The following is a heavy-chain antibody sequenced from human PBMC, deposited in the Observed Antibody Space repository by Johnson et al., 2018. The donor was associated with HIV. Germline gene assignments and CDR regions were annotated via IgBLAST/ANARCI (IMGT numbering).Heavy chain of an antibody. D-gene: IGHD3-9*01. J-gene: IGHJ3*02. CDR1: GFTFSSYG. Sequence: QVQLVESGGGVVQPGRSLRLSCAASGFTFSSYGMHWVRQAPGKGLEWVAVISYDGSNKYYADSVKGRFTISRDNSKNTLYLQMNSLRAEDTALYYCASLYYDILTDYYYDAFDIWGQGTMVTVSS. CDR2: ISYDGSNK. CDR3: ASLYYDILTDYYYDAFDI. V-gene: IGHV3-30*03.